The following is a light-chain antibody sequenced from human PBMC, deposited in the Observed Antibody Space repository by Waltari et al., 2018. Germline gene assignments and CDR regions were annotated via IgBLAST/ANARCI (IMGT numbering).Light chain of an antibody. J-gene: IGLJ3*02. CDR2: DVS. Sequence: QSALTQPASVSGSPGQSITIPCTGTSSDVGGYNYVSWYQQHPGEAPKLLMFDVSKRPSGTSNRFSGSKSGNTASLTISGLQAEDEANYYCASYTTSSTFGVFGGGTKLTVL. CDR3: ASYTTSSTFGV. CDR1: SSDVGGYNY. V-gene: IGLV2-14*01.